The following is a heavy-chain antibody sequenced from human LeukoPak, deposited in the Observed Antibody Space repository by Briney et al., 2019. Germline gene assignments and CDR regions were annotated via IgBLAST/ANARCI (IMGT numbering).Heavy chain of an antibody. CDR1: GGSISSYY. V-gene: IGHV4-59*01. Sequence: SETLSLTYTVSGGSISSYYWSWIRQPPGKGLEWIGYIYYSGSTNYNPSLKSRVTISVGTSKNQFSLKLSSVTAADTAVYYCARWNYYDSSGYLDYWAREPWSPSPQ. J-gene: IGHJ4*02. D-gene: IGHD3-22*01. CDR2: IYYSGST. CDR3: ARWNYYDSSGYLDY.